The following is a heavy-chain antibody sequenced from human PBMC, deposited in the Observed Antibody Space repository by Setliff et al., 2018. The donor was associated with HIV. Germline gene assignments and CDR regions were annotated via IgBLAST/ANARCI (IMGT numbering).Heavy chain of an antibody. CDR3: ATSYYYMDV. V-gene: IGHV1-69*10. CDR1: GYMFIAYG. CDR2: IIPILGIA. J-gene: IGHJ6*03. Sequence: SVKVSCKTSGYMFIAYGMSWVRQAPGQGLEWMGVIIPILGIANYAQKFQGRVTITADKSTSTAYMELSSLRSEDTAIYYCATSYYYMDVWGKGTTVTVSS.